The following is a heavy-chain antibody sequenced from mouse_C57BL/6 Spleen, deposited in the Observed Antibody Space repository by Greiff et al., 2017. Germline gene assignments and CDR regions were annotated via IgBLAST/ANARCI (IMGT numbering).Heavy chain of an antibody. Sequence: QVQLQQSGPELVKPGASVKISCKASGYAFSSSWMNWVKQRPGKGLEWIGRIYPGDGDTNYNGKFKGKATLTADKSSSTAYMQLSSLTSEDSAVYFCARGNGDDVGAMDYWGQGTSVTVSS. D-gene: IGHD2-2*01. J-gene: IGHJ4*01. CDR2: IYPGDGDT. V-gene: IGHV1-82*01. CDR3: ARGNGDDVGAMDY. CDR1: GYAFSSSW.